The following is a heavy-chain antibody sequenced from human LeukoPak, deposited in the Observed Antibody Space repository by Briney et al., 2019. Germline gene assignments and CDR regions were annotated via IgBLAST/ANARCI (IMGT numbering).Heavy chain of an antibody. D-gene: IGHD6-19*01. CDR1: GGSISSSSYY. V-gene: IGHV4-39*01. Sequence: SETLSLTCTVSGGSISSSSYYWGWIRQSPGKGLEWIGSIYYSGSTYYNPSLKSRVTISVDTSKNQFSLKLSSVTAADTAVYYCASFSSGWYYFDYWGQGTLVTVSS. J-gene: IGHJ4*02. CDR2: IYYSGST. CDR3: ASFSSGWYYFDY.